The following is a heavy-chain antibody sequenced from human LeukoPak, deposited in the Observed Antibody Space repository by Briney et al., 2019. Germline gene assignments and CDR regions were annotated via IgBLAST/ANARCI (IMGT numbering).Heavy chain of an antibody. V-gene: IGHV4-59*01. CDR1: GGSISSYY. CDR2: IYYSGST. D-gene: IGHD4-17*01. J-gene: IGHJ4*02. Sequence: SETLSLTCTVSGGSISSYYWSWIRQPPGKGLEWIGYIYYSGSTNYNPSLKSRVTISVDTSKNQFSLKLSSVTAADTAVYYCARAGGVDYGDYLRFFDYWGQGTLVTVSS. CDR3: ARAGGVDYGDYLRFFDY.